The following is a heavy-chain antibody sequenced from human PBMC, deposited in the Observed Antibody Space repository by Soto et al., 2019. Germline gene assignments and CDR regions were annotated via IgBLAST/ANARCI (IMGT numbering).Heavy chain of an antibody. J-gene: IGHJ6*02. CDR2: ISGSGGST. CDR1: GFTFSSYA. V-gene: IGHV3-23*01. Sequence: ESGGGLVQPGGSLRLSCAASGFTFSSYAMSWVRQAPGKGLEWVSAISGSGGSTYYADSVKGRFTISRDNSKNTLYLQMNSLRAEDTAVYYCAKVRALAADYYYGMDVWGQGTTVTVSS. D-gene: IGHD6-25*01. CDR3: AKVRALAADYYYGMDV.